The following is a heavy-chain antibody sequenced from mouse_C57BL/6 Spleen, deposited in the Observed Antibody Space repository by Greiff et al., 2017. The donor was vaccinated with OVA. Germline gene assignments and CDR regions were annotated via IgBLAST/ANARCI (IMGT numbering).Heavy chain of an antibody. V-gene: IGHV1-59*01. CDR3: ARGYYGSSPCAY. CDR1: GYTFTSYW. J-gene: IGHJ3*01. D-gene: IGHD1-1*01. Sequence: QVQLKQPGAELVRPGTSVKLSCKASGYTFTSYWMHWVKQRPGQGLEWIGVIDPSDSYTNYNQKFKGKATLTVDTSSSTAYMQLSSLTSEDSAVYYCARGYYGSSPCAYWGQGTLVTVSA. CDR2: IDPSDSYT.